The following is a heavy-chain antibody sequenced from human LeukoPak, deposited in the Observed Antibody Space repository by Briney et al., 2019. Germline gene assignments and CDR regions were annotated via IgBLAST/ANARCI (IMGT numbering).Heavy chain of an antibody. CDR2: INPNSGGT. Sequence: ASVKVSCKASGYTFTGYYMHWVRQAPGQGLECMGWINPNSGGTNYAQKFQGRVTMTRDTSISTAYMELSRLRSDDTAVYYCARDVSGSYYGANWFDPWGQGTLVTVSS. J-gene: IGHJ5*02. CDR1: GYTFTGYY. CDR3: ARDVSGSYYGANWFDP. V-gene: IGHV1-2*02. D-gene: IGHD1-26*01.